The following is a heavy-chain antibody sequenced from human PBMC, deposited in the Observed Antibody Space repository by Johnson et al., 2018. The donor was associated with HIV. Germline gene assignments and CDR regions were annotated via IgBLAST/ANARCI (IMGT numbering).Heavy chain of an antibody. CDR2: IYSGGST. J-gene: IGHJ3*02. D-gene: IGHD6-13*01. CDR3: AKSYRSSGYTDAFDI. CDR1: GFTFSSYA. V-gene: IGHV3-NL1*01. Sequence: QVQLVESGGGVVQPGRSLRLSCAASGFTFSSYAMHWVRQAPGKGLEWVSVIYSGGSTYYADSVKGRFTISRDNSKNTLYLQMNSLRAEDTAVYYCAKSYRSSGYTDAFDIWGQGTMVTVSS.